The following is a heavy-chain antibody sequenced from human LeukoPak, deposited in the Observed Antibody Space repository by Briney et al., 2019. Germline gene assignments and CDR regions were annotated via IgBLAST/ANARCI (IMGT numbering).Heavy chain of an antibody. CDR1: GGSISSSTYY. J-gene: IGHJ5*02. Sequence: SETLSLTCTVSGGSISSSTYYWGWIRQPPGKGLEWIGSISYTGSTYYDPSLKSRVTISVDTSKNQFSLKLSSVTAADTAVYYCARDLGGFDPWGQGTLVTVSS. CDR3: ARDLGGFDP. V-gene: IGHV4-39*07. CDR2: ISYTGST.